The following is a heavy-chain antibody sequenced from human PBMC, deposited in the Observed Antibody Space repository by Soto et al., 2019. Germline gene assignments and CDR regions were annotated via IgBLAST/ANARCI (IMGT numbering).Heavy chain of an antibody. CDR3: ASGYGSGSYRLNNYYYYGMDV. J-gene: IGHJ6*02. Sequence: ASVKVSCKASGYTFTGYYMHWVRQAPGQGLEWMGWINPNSGGTNYAQKFQGRVTMTRDTSISTAYMELSRLSSDDTAVYYCASGYGSGSYRLNNYYYYGMDVWGQGTTVTVSS. D-gene: IGHD3-10*01. CDR2: INPNSGGT. CDR1: GYTFTGYY. V-gene: IGHV1-2*02.